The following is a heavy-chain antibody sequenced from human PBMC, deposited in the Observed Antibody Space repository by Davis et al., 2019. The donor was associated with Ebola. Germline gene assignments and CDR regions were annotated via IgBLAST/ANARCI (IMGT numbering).Heavy chain of an antibody. V-gene: IGHV3-74*01. Sequence: PGGSLRLSCAASGFTLSYYWMHWVRQAPGKGLVWVSRINSDGSNTNYADSVKGRFTISRDNSKNTLYLQMNGLRVEDTAIYYCAKDTSNIWFDIWGQGTNVTVSS. D-gene: IGHD1-26*01. CDR3: AKDTSNIWFDI. CDR2: INSDGSNT. CDR1: GFTLSYYW. J-gene: IGHJ3*02.